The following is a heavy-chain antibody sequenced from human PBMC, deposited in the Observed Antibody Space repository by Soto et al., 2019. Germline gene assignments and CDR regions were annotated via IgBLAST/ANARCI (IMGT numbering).Heavy chain of an antibody. CDR1: GYSFTIYW. CDR2: IDPSDSYT. D-gene: IGHD5-18*01. V-gene: IGHV5-10-1*01. Sequence: GESLKISCKGSGYSFTIYWISWVRQMPGKGLEWMGRIDPSDSYTNYSPSFQGHVTISADKSISTAYLQWSSLKPSDTAMYYRARHESSYGYSWFDPWGQGTLVTVSS. CDR3: ARHESSYGYSWFDP. J-gene: IGHJ5*02.